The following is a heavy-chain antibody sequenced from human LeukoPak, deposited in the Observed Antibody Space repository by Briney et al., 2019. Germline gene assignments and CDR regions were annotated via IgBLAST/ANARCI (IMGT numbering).Heavy chain of an antibody. D-gene: IGHD6-6*01. J-gene: IGHJ4*02. CDR2: ISNTGGSA. Sequence: PGGSLRLSCAASGFTFSSYAMSWVRQAPGKGLEWVSAISNTGGSAYYADSVRGRFTISRDNSRNTLYLQMNSLRAEDTAVYYCAKVVPKQLALYYFDYWGQGTLVTVSS. CDR1: GFTFSSYA. CDR3: AKVVPKQLALYYFDY. V-gene: IGHV3-23*01.